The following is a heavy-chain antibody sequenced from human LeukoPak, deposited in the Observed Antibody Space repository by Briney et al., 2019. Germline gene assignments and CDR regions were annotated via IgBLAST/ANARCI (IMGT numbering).Heavy chain of an antibody. D-gene: IGHD3-9*01. CDR3: ARADYDILTGYSSDAFDI. J-gene: IGHJ3*02. CDR1: GGSISSYY. Sequence: SETLSLTCTVSGGSISSYYWSWIRQPPGKGLEWIGYIYYSGSTNYNPSLKSRVTISVDTSKNQFSLKLSSVTAADTAVYYCARADYDILTGYSSDAFDIWGQGTMVTVSS. V-gene: IGHV4-59*01. CDR2: IYYSGST.